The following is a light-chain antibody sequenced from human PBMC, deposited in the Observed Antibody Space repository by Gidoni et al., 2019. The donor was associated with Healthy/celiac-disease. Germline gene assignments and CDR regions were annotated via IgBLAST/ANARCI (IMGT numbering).Light chain of an antibody. CDR3: QQSYSTPPNT. CDR2: AAS. CDR1: QSISSY. J-gene: IGKJ2*01. V-gene: IGKV1-39*01. Sequence: DIQMTQSQSSLSAFVGDRVTITCRASQSISSYLNWYQQKPGKAPKLLIYAASSLQSGVPARFSGSGSGTDFTLTISSLQPEDFATYYCQQSYSTPPNTFGQGTKLEIK.